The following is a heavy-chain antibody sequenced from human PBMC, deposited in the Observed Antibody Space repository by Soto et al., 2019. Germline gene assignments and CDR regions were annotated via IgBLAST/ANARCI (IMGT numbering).Heavy chain of an antibody. CDR1: GGSIGSYY. D-gene: IGHD3-3*01. CDR3: ARNNYDFWSGCYDY. Sequence: SETLSLTCTVSGGSIGSYYWSWIRQPAGKGLEWIGRIYTSGSTNYNPSLKSRVTMSVDTSKNQFSLKLSSVTAADTAVYYCARNNYDFWSGCYDYWGQGTLVTVSS. CDR2: IYTSGST. J-gene: IGHJ4*02. V-gene: IGHV4-4*07.